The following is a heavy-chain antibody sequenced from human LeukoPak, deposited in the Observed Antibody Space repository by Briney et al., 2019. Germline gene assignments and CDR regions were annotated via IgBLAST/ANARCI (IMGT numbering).Heavy chain of an antibody. CDR1: GFTFSSYG. CDR3: ARDRVGDAHSPSSWFDP. V-gene: IGHV3-30*03. D-gene: IGHD5-24*01. J-gene: IGHJ5*02. Sequence: GGSLRLSCAASGFTFSSYGMHWVRQAPGKGLEWVAVISDDGSNKYYADSVRGRFTLSRDNSKNTLYLQMNSLRAEDTAVYYCARDRVGDAHSPSSWFDPWGQGTLVTVSS. CDR2: ISDDGSNK.